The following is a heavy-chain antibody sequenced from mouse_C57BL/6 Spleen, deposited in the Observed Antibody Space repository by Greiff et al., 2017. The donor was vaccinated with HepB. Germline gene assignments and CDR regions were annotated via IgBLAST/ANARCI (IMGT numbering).Heavy chain of an antibody. CDR1: GYTFTDYY. V-gene: IGHV1-26*01. CDR2: INPNNGGT. D-gene: IGHD4-1*01. J-gene: IGHJ2*01. Sequence: VQLQQSGPELVKPGASVKISCKASGYTFTDYYMNWVKQSHGKSLEWIGDINPNNGGTSYNQKFKGKATLTVDKSSSTAYMELRSLTSEDSAVYYCARSWDGVYYFDYWGQGTTLTVSS. CDR3: ARSWDGVYYFDY.